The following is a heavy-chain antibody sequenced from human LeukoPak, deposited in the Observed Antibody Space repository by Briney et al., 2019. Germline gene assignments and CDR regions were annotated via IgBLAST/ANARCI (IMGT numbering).Heavy chain of an antibody. CDR2: IYYSKNT. V-gene: IGHV4-39*01. CDR3: VSPRGFSYGYFDY. D-gene: IGHD5-18*01. Sequence: SETLSLTCTVSGGSISSSSAYWGWIRQPPGKGLEWIGSIYYSKNTYYNPSLKSRVTISADTSKNQFSPTLGSVSATDTAVYYCVSPRGFSYGYFDYWGQGTLVTVSS. CDR1: GGSISSSSAY. J-gene: IGHJ4*02.